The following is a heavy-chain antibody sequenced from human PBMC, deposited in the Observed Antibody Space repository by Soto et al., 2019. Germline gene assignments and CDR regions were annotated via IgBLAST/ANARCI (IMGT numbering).Heavy chain of an antibody. D-gene: IGHD3-10*01. CDR2: IYYSGST. CDR3: ARGSMVRGNWFDP. V-gene: IGHV4-61*05. J-gene: IGHJ5*02. Sequence: PSETLSLTCTVSGASISSRSYYWSWIRQPPGKGLEWIGYIYYSGSTNYNPSLKSRVTISVDTSKNQFSLKLSSVTAADTAVYYCARGSMVRGNWFDPWGQGTLVTVS. CDR1: GASISSRSYY.